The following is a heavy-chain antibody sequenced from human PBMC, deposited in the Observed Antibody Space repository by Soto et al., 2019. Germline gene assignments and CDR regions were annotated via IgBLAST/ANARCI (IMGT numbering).Heavy chain of an antibody. CDR3: ARAGMRSSWYAFDP. D-gene: IGHD6-13*01. J-gene: IGHJ5*02. Sequence: PSETPSLTCAVSGYSISSGYYWGWIRQPPGKGLEWIGSIYHSGSTYYNPSLKSRVTISVDTSKNQFSLKLSSVTAADTAVYYCARAGMRSSWYAFDPWGQGTLVTVSS. V-gene: IGHV4-38-2*01. CDR1: GYSISSGYY. CDR2: IYHSGST.